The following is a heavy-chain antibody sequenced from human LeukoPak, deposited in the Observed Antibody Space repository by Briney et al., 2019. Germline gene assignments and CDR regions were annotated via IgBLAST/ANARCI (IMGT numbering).Heavy chain of an antibody. CDR3: VRHDIVSRAFDI. D-gene: IGHD5-12*01. CDR1: GGSISSHY. Sequence: SETLSLTCTVSGGSISSHYWSWIRQPPGKGLEWIAYISYIGSTDYNPSLESRVTISVDTSKNQFSLKLSSVTAADTAVYYCVRHDIVSRAFDIWGQGTMVTVSS. J-gene: IGHJ3*02. CDR2: ISYIGST. V-gene: IGHV4-59*08.